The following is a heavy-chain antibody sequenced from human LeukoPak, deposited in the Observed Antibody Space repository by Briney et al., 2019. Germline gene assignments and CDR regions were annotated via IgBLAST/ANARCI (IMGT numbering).Heavy chain of an antibody. CDR2: ISNSGSTI. CDR3: AREVSSTSRFDY. J-gene: IGHJ4*02. V-gene: IGHV3-48*03. CDR1: GFTFSYYE. Sequence: GGSLRLSCAASGFTFSYYEMSWVRQAPGKGLEWLSYISNSGSTIYYADSVKGRFTSSRDNAKNSLYLQMNSLRAEDTAVYYCAREVSSTSRFDYWGQGTLVTVSS. D-gene: IGHD2-2*01.